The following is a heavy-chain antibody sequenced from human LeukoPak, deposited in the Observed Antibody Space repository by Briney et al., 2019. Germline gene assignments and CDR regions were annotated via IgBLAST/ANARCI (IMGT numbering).Heavy chain of an antibody. CDR1: GYSISSGYY. V-gene: IGHV4-38-2*02. Sequence: SETLSLTCTVSGYSISSGYYWGWIRQPPGKGLEWIGSIYHSGSTHYNPSLKSRVTISVDTSKNQFSLKLSSVTAADTAVYYCAGTRWWELLAYFDYWGQGTLVTVSS. D-gene: IGHD1-26*01. CDR2: IYHSGST. CDR3: AGTRWWELLAYFDY. J-gene: IGHJ4*02.